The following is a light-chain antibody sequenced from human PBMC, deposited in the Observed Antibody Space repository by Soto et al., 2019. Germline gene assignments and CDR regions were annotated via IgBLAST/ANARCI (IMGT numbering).Light chain of an antibody. CDR3: QQYYSYWT. CDR1: QGIDNW. CDR2: VAS. Sequence: DIQMTQSPSSVSASVGDRVTISCRASQGIDNWLAWYQQKPGKAPKLLIYVASNLQSGVPARFSGSRSGPEFSLTISSLQPDDFATYYCQQYYSYWTFGQGTKVDIK. J-gene: IGKJ1*01. V-gene: IGKV1D-16*01.